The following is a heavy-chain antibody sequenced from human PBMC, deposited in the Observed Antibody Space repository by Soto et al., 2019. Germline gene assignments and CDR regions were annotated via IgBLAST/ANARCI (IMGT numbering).Heavy chain of an antibody. J-gene: IGHJ6*02. Sequence: SETLSLTCTFSGGSIISYYWSWIRRPPGKGLEWIGYIYYSGSTNYNPSLKSRVTISVDTSKNQFSLKLSSVTAADTAVYYCARDRRIAAAGKNYYYGMDVWGQGTTVTVSS. CDR1: GGSIISYY. D-gene: IGHD6-13*01. CDR2: IYYSGST. CDR3: ARDRRIAAAGKNYYYGMDV. V-gene: IGHV4-59*01.